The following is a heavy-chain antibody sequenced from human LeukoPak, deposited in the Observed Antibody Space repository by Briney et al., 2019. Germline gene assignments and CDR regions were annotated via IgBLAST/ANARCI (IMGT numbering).Heavy chain of an antibody. CDR1: GFTVSSNY. J-gene: IGHJ4*02. D-gene: IGHD6-19*01. CDR3: ARGVSSGRYTYFDY. Sequence: GGSLRLSCAASGFTVSSNYMSWVRQAPGKGLEWVSIIFSGGSKYYAESVEGRFTISRDNSKNTLDLQMNSLGAEDTAIYYCARGVSSGRYTYFDYWGQGTLVTVSS. V-gene: IGHV3-53*01. CDR2: IFSGGSK.